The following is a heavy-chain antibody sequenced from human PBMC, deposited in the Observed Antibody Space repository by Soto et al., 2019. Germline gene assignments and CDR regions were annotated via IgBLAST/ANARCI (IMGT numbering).Heavy chain of an antibody. CDR2: INPSGGST. V-gene: IGHV1-46*01. CDR3: AREGREGSVTIFGVVLDYYYYGMDV. J-gene: IGHJ6*02. Sequence: QVQLVQSGAEVKKPGASVKVSCKASGYTFTSYYMHWVRQAPGQGLEWMGIINPSGGSTSYAQKFQGRVTMTRDTSTSTVYMELSSLRSDDTAVYYCAREGREGSVTIFGVVLDYYYYGMDVWGQGTTVTVSS. CDR1: GYTFTSYY. D-gene: IGHD3-3*01.